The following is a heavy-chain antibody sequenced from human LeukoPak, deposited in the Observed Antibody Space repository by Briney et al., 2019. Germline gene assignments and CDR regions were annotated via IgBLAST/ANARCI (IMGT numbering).Heavy chain of an antibody. V-gene: IGHV1-18*01. D-gene: IGHD6-13*01. Sequence: ASVKVSCKASGYSFTSYGISWVRQAPAQGLEWMGWISAYNSNTNYAQNLQGRVTMTTDTSTSTVYLDLRSLRSDDTAVYYCARAAGGGYFDFWGQGTLVTVSS. CDR2: ISAYNSNT. CDR1: GYSFTSYG. CDR3: ARAAGGGYFDF. J-gene: IGHJ4*02.